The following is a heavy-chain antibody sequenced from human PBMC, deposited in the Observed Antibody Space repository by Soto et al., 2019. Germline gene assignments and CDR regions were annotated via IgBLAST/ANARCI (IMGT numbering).Heavy chain of an antibody. Sequence: QVQLMQSGTEVKKPGASVKVSCKASGYTFANYGISWVRQAPGQGLEWMGWISGNNGATNYAPKIQGRVTMTIDTSTDTAYMDLRSLRSDDTAVYFCARDLKYIRINGNWFDSWGQGTLVTVSS. CDR2: ISGNNGAT. CDR1: GYTFANYG. J-gene: IGHJ5*01. V-gene: IGHV1-18*04. D-gene: IGHD1-1*01. CDR3: ARDLKYIRINGNWFDS.